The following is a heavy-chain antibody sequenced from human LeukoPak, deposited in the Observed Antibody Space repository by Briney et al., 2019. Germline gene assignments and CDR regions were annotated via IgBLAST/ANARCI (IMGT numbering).Heavy chain of an antibody. CDR3: AKGRVTRGWTCDY. CDR1: GFTFSSYG. Sequence: PGGSLRLSCAASGFTFSSYGMHWVRQAPGKGLEWVAFIRYDGSNKYYADSVKGRFPISRDNSKNTLYLQMNSLRAEDTSVYYCAKGRVTRGWTCDYWGQGTLVTVSS. J-gene: IGHJ4*02. D-gene: IGHD4-23*01. CDR2: IRYDGSNK. V-gene: IGHV3-30*02.